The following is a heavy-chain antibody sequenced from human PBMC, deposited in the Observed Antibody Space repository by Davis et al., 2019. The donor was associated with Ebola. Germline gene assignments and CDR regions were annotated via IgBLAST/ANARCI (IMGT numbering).Heavy chain of an antibody. CDR2: INTNTGNP. V-gene: IGHV7-4-1*02. D-gene: IGHD2-8*02. CDR3: ARGNVVYAKVLYYYYGMDV. Sequence: ASVKVSCKASGYTFISYAMNWVRQAPGQGLEWMGLINTNTGNPTYAQGFTGRFVFSLDTSVSTAYLQISSLKAEDTAVYYCARGNVVYAKVLYYYYGMDVWGKGTTVTVSS. J-gene: IGHJ6*04. CDR1: GYTFISYA.